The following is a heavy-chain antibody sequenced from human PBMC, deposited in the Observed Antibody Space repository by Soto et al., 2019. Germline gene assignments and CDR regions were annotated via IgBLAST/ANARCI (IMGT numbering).Heavy chain of an antibody. Sequence: QVQLVESGGGVVQPGRSLILSCAASGFTFSSYGMHWVRQAPGKGLEWVAVIWYDGSNKYYADSVKGRFTISRDNSKNTLYLQMNSLRAEDTAVYYCARAQWLDRVGAFDIWGQGTMVTVSS. V-gene: IGHV3-33*01. CDR1: GFTFSSYG. J-gene: IGHJ3*02. CDR2: IWYDGSNK. CDR3: ARAQWLDRVGAFDI. D-gene: IGHD6-19*01.